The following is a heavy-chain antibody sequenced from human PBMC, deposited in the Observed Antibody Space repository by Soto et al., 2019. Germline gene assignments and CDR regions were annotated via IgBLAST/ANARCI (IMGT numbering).Heavy chain of an antibody. D-gene: IGHD5-12*01. CDR2: VKDGGST. V-gene: IGHV4-34*01. CDR1: GGSLTGYY. CDR3: ARGQEGIVATH. J-gene: IGHJ4*02. Sequence: QVQLQQWGAGLLKPSETLSLTCTVTGGSLTGYYWCWIRQPPGKGLEWIGEVKDGGSTNYSPSLRGRVSISADTSKNHCALRLNSVTAADTAVYFCARGQEGIVATHWDQGALVTVSS.